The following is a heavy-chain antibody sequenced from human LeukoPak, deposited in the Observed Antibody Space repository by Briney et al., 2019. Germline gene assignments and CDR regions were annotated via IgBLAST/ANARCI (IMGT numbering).Heavy chain of an antibody. V-gene: IGHV3-74*01. CDR3: TRVGYCATTSCRTAFDI. CDR2: INTDGSST. CDR1: GFTFSSYW. D-gene: IGHD2-2*01. J-gene: IGHJ3*02. Sequence: GGSLRLSCAVSGFTFSSYWMHWVRQVPGKGLVWVSRINTDGSSTSYADSVKGRFTISRDNAKSTLYLQMNSLRAEDTAVYYCTRVGYCATTSCRTAFDIWGQGTVVTVSS.